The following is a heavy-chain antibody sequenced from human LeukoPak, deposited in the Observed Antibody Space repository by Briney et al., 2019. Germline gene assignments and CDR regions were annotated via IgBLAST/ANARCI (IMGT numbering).Heavy chain of an antibody. CDR3: ANGLTEHPDNIAVAGLN. V-gene: IGHV3-23*01. Sequence: GGSLRLSCAASGFTFSSYAMSWVRQAPGKGLEWVSAISGSGGSTYSADSVKGRFTISRDNSKNTLYLQMNSLRAEDTAVYCCANGLTEHPDNIAVAGLNWGQGTLVTVSS. D-gene: IGHD6-19*01. CDR1: GFTFSSYA. J-gene: IGHJ4*02. CDR2: ISGSGGST.